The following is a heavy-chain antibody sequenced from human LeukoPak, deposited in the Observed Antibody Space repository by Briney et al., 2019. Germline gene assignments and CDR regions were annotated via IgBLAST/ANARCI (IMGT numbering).Heavy chain of an antibody. CDR1: GGSISSGDYY. D-gene: IGHD3-10*01. J-gene: IGHJ5*02. CDR2: IYYSGST. Sequence: SETLSLTCTVSGGSISSGDYYWSWIRQPPGKGLEWIGYIYYSGSTYYNPSLKSRVTISVDTSKNQFSLKLSSVTAADTAVYYCARAPPLESVLLWFGELPRSLGFDPWGQGTLVTVSS. V-gene: IGHV4-30-4*01. CDR3: ARAPPLESVLLWFGELPRSLGFDP.